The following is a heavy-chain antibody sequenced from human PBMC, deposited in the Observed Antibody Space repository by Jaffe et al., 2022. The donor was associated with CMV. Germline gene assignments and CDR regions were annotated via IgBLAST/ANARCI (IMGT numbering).Heavy chain of an antibody. J-gene: IGHJ6*02. CDR3: AKDLYDSSGYYLELDYYYYYGMDV. CDR2: ISYDGSNK. CDR1: GFTFSSYG. V-gene: IGHV3-30*18. D-gene: IGHD3-22*01. Sequence: QVQLVESGGGVVQPGRSLRLSCAASGFTFSSYGMHWVRQAPGKGLEWVAVISYDGSNKYYADSVKGRFTISRDNSKNTLYLQMNSLRAEDTAVYYCAKDLYDSSGYYLELDYYYYYGMDVWGQGTTVTVSS.